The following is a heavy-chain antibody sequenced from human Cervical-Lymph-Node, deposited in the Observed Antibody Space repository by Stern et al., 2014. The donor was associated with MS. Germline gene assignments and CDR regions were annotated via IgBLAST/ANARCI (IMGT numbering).Heavy chain of an antibody. CDR1: GFTFSSYG. CDR2: IWYDGSNN. CDR3: ARDKGYFDD. V-gene: IGHV3-33*01. J-gene: IGHJ4*02. Sequence: VQLVESGGGVVQPGRSLRLSCAASGFTFSSYGMHWVRQAPGKGLEWVAVIWYDGSNNYYADSVKGRFTISRDNSKNTLYLQMNSLRAEDTAVYYCARDKGYFDDWGQGTLVTVSS.